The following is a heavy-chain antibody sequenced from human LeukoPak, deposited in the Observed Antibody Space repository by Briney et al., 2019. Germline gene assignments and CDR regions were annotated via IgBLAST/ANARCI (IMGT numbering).Heavy chain of an antibody. CDR1: GYSFTSYW. V-gene: IGHV5-51*01. D-gene: IGHD2-8*02. Sequence: GESLKISCKGSGYSFTSYWSGWVRQMPGKDLVWMGIIYPGDSDTRYSPSFQGQVTISADKSISTAYLQWSSLKASDTAMYYCAMGSVPYYFDYWGQGTLVTVYS. CDR2: IYPGDSDT. CDR3: AMGSVPYYFDY. J-gene: IGHJ4*02.